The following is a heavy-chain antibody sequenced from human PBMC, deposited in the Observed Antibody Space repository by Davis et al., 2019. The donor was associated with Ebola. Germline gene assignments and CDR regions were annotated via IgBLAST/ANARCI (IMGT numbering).Heavy chain of an antibody. CDR1: GFTLSDYY. CDR3: ARSPRRIVLVVYDY. CDR2: ISSSSSYI. D-gene: IGHD2-8*02. Sequence: GESLKISCAASGFTLSDYYMSWIRQAPGKGLEWVSSISSSSSYIYYADSVKGRFTISRDNAKNSLYLQMNSLRAEDTAVYYCARSPRRIVLVVYDYWGQGTLVTVSS. V-gene: IGHV3-11*06. J-gene: IGHJ4*02.